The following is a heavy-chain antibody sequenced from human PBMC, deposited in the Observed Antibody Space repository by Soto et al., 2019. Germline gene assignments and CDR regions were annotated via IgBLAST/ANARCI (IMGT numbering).Heavy chain of an antibody. D-gene: IGHD4-17*01. CDR1: GGSLSSYY. V-gene: IGHV4-59*08. CDR3: ARRYGYYFDY. CDR2: IYYSGST. Sequence: SXTLSLTCTVSGGSLSSYYWSWIRQPPGKGLEWIGYIYYSGSTNYNPSLKSRVTISVATSKNPLSLKLSSVTAADTAVYYCARRYGYYFDYWGQGTLVTVSS. J-gene: IGHJ4*02.